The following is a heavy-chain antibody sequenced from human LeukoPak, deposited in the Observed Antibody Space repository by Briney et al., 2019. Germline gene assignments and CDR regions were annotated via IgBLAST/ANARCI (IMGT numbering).Heavy chain of an antibody. D-gene: IGHD4-11*01. CDR3: TRDLGTVTSYYFDY. CDR1: GFTFVDYA. Sequence: GGSLRLSCTASGFTFVDYAMSWVRQAPGKGLEWVGFIRSKAYRGTTEYAASVKGRFTISRDDSKSIAYLQMNSLKTEDTAVYYCTRDLGTVTSYYFDYWGQGTLVTVSS. J-gene: IGHJ4*02. V-gene: IGHV3-49*04. CDR2: IRSKAYRGTT.